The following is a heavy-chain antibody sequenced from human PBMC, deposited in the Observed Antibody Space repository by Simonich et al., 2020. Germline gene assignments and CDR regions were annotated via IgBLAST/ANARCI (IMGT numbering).Heavy chain of an antibody. D-gene: IGHD2-15*01. CDR3: AGDGGNCSGGSCYWYFDL. Sequence: QVQLVQSGAEVKKPGASVKFSCKASGYTFTGYYMHWWREAPGQGREWMGRIHRNRGGTNDAQKFQGRVTMTWATSIGTASRELSRLRSDDTAVYYCAGDGGNCSGGSCYWYFDLWGRGTLVTVSS. CDR1: GYTFTGYY. CDR2: IHRNRGGT. J-gene: IGHJ2*01. V-gene: IGHV1-2*06.